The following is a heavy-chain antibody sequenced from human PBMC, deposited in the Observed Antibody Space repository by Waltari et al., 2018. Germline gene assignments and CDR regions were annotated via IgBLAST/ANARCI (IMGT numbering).Heavy chain of an antibody. V-gene: IGHV3-74*01. D-gene: IGHD1-1*01. CDR1: GFTFSTYW. CDR3: ATETGPKWFDP. J-gene: IGHJ5*02. Sequence: EVQVVESGGGLVHPGGALRLSCAASGFTFSTYWMHWVRPAPGKGLVWFSCISPNGKGAIYVYSVKGRFVVSRDNAKNTLVLEMTSLRAEDTAVYYCATETGPKWFDPWVRGTLVTVSS. CDR2: ISPNGKGA.